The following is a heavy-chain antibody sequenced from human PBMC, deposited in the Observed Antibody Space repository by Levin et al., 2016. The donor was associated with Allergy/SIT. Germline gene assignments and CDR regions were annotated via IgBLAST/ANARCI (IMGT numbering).Heavy chain of an antibody. CDR2: INAGNGDT. Sequence: ASVKVSCKTSGFPFTSYPVHWVRQAPGQRLEWMGWINAGNGDTKYSQKFQGRVTITRDTSASTAYMELSSLISEDTAVYYCARGATSNWPFDYWGQGTLVTVSS. CDR3: ARGATSNWPFDY. J-gene: IGHJ4*02. D-gene: IGHD6-13*01. V-gene: IGHV1-3*01. CDR1: GFPFTSYP.